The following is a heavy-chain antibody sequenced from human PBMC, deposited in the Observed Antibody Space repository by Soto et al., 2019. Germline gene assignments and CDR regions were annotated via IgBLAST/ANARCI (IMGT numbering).Heavy chain of an antibody. CDR2: ISGSAGSS. J-gene: IGHJ4*02. V-gene: IGHV3-23*01. CDR3: AKDRRYHPDY. Sequence: EVQLLESGGGSVQPGGSLRLSCAASGFIFTNYGMSWVRQAAGKGLEWVSAISGSAGSSYYADSVRGRFTISRDNSNNTVILQMDSLRAEDTAIYYCAKDRRYHPDYWGQGALVTVSA. CDR1: GFIFTNYG. D-gene: IGHD2-2*01.